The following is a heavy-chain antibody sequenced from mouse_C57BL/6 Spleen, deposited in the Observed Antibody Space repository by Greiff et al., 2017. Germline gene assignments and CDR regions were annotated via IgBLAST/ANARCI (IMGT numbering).Heavy chain of an antibody. CDR3: TPLSSYEGFAY. CDR2: ISSGGDYT. CDR1: GFTFSSYA. V-gene: IGHV5-9-1*02. D-gene: IGHD1-1*01. Sequence: EVQLVESGEGLVKPGGSLKLSCAASGFTFSSYAMSWVRQTPEKRLEWVAYISSGGDYTYYADTVKGRFTISRDNARNTLYLQMSSLKSEDTAMYYCTPLSSYEGFAYWGQGTLVTVSA. J-gene: IGHJ3*01.